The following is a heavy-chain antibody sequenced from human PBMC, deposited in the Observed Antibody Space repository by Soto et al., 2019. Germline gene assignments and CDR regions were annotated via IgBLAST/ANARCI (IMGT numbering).Heavy chain of an antibody. CDR3: ARESGYPT. Sequence: GGSLRVSCATSGFTFSSYAMSWVRQAPGKGLEWVSNISSSGDSTHYADSVKGRFTISRDNARNSLYLQMNSLRAEDTAVYYCARESGYPTWGQGTLVTVSS. V-gene: IGHV3-23*01. D-gene: IGHD5-12*01. J-gene: IGHJ4*02. CDR2: ISSSGDST. CDR1: GFTFSSYA.